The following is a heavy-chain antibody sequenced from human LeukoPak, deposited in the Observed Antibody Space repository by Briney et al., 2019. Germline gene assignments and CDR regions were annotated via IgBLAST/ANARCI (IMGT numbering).Heavy chain of an antibody. D-gene: IGHD2-2*01. Sequence: GGSLRLSCAASGLTFSSYAMSWVRQAPGKGLEWVSAISGSDGSTYYANSVKGRFTISRDNSKNTLYLQMNSLRAEDTAVYYCAKAVVPAAMAWFDPWGQGTLVTVSS. J-gene: IGHJ5*02. CDR2: ISGSDGST. CDR1: GLTFSSYA. CDR3: AKAVVPAAMAWFDP. V-gene: IGHV3-23*01.